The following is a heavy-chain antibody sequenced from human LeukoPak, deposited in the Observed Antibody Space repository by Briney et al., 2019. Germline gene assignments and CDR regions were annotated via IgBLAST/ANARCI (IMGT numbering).Heavy chain of an antibody. J-gene: IGHJ5*02. CDR3: ARQGSCSNTNCNRWFDP. V-gene: IGHV4-59*08. D-gene: IGHD2-2*01. Sequence: SETLSLTCTVSGGSISSYYWSWIRQPPGKGLEWIGYIYNSGSTNYNPSLKSRVTISVDTSKNQFSLKVSSVTAADTALYYCARQGSCSNTNCNRWFDPWGQGTLVTVSS. CDR2: IYNSGST. CDR1: GGSISSYY.